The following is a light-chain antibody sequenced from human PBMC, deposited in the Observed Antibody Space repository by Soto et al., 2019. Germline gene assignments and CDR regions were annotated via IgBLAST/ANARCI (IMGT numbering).Light chain of an antibody. Sequence: QSALTQPASVSGSPGQSITISCTGTSSDVGRYDYVSWYQQHPDKAPKLMIYEVNNRPSGVSNRFSGSKSGNTASLTISGLQAEDEADYYCSSYTSSSAPPYVFGAGTKLTVL. J-gene: IGLJ1*01. CDR3: SSYTSSSAPPYV. CDR1: SSDVGRYDY. V-gene: IGLV2-14*01. CDR2: EVN.